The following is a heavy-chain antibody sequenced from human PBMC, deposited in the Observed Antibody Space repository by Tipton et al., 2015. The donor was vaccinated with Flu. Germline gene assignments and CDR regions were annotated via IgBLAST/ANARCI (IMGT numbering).Heavy chain of an antibody. CDR1: GESFSGYD. V-gene: IGHV4-34*01. CDR3: AGDSNINWFFD. D-gene: IGHD1-1*01. J-gene: IGHJ1*01. Sequence: TLSLTCAVYGESFSGYDWSWIRQPPGKGLEWIGEINHSGSTNYDPSLKTRVIMSVDTSKNQFSLKLNFVTAADTAVYFCAGDSNINWFFDWGQGTLVTVSS. CDR2: INHSGST.